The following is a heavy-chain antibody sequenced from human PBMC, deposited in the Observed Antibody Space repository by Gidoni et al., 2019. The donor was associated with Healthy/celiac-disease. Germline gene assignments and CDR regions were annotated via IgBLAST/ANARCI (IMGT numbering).Heavy chain of an antibody. Sequence: QVQLQESGPGLVQPSETLSLTCTVSDGSLSSYYWSWIRQPPGKGLEWIGYIYYSGSTNYNPSLKSRVTISVDTSKNQFSLKLSSVTSADTAVYYCARTGYSYGYYYYYYMDVWGKGTTVTVSS. D-gene: IGHD5-18*01. V-gene: IGHV4-59*08. CDR2: IYYSGST. CDR1: DGSLSSYY. J-gene: IGHJ6*03. CDR3: ARTGYSYGYYYYYYMDV.